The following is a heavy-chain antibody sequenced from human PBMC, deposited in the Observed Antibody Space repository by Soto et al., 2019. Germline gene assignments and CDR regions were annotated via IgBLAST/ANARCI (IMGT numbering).Heavy chain of an antibody. J-gene: IGHJ4*02. CDR3: ARTPRATIGDYFDY. CDR2: IYYSGST. CDR1: GGSISSGGYY. V-gene: IGHV4-31*01. D-gene: IGHD2-8*01. Sequence: QVQLQESGPGLVKPSQTLSLTCTVSGGSISSGGYYWSWIRQHPGKGLEWIGYIYYSGSTYYNPSLKSLVTISVDTSTTQCSLKLSSVTAADTAVYDCARTPRATIGDYFDYWGQGTLVTVSS.